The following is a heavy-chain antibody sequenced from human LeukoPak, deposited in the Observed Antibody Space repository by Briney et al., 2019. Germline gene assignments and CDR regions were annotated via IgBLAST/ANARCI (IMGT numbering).Heavy chain of an antibody. CDR3: AKHANIVVVPAAMGYFDY. V-gene: IGHV3-23*01. CDR2: ISGSGGST. D-gene: IGHD2-2*01. J-gene: IGHJ4*02. Sequence: AGGSLRLSCAASGFTFSSYAMSWVRQAPGKGLEWVSAISGSGGSTYYADSVKGRFTISRDNSKNTLYLQMNSLRAEDTAVYYCAKHANIVVVPAAMGYFDYWGQGTLVTVSS. CDR1: GFTFSSYA.